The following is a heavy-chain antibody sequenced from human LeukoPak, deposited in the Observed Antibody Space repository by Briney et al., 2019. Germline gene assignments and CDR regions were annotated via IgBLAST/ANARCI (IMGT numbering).Heavy chain of an antibody. CDR2: IIPIFGTA. CDR1: GGTFSSYA. V-gene: IGHV1-69*05. D-gene: IGHD6-6*01. CDR3: ARGSRARPAPYYYYYYMDV. Sequence: ASVKVSCKASGGTFSSYAISWVRQAPGQGLEWMGGIIPIFGTANYAQKFQGRVTITTDESTSTAYMELSSLRSEGTAVYYCARGSRARPAPYYYYYYMDVWGKGTTVTVSS. J-gene: IGHJ6*03.